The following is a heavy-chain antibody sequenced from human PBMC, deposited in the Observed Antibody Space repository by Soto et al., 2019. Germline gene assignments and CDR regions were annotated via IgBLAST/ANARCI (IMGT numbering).Heavy chain of an antibody. CDR1: GFTFSSYA. Sequence: EVQLLESGGGLVQPGGSPRLSCAASGFTFSSYAMSWVRQAPGKGLEWVSTITGSGGTTYYADSVKGRFTISRDSSNNALYMQMSSLRSEDTAVFYCAKGIGWGGNSVVDYWGQGTLVTVSS. CDR3: AKGIGWGGNSVVDY. V-gene: IGHV3-23*01. J-gene: IGHJ4*02. D-gene: IGHD2-21*02. CDR2: ITGSGGTT.